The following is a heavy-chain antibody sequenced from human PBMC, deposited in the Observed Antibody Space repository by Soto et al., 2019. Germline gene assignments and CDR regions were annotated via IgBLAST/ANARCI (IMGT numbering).Heavy chain of an antibody. J-gene: IGHJ6*02. V-gene: IGHV3-74*01. D-gene: IGHD6-13*01. CDR3: ARGSSSTTMDV. CDR1: GFTFRSYW. CDR2: INSDGSST. Sequence: EVQLVESGGGLVQPGGSLRLSCAASGFTFRSYWMHWVRQAPGMGLVWVSRINSDGSSTGYADSVKGQFTISRDNAKNTLDLQMNNLRADDTAVYFCARGSSSTTMDVWGQGIAVTVSS.